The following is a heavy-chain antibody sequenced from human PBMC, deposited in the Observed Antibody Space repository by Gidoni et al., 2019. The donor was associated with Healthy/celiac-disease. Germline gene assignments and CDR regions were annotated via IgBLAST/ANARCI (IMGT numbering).Heavy chain of an antibody. J-gene: IGHJ3*02. CDR3: ARPSQYCSGGSCYFDTFYI. Sequence: GFTFSSYAMHWVRQAPGKGLEWVAVISYDGSNKYYADSVKGRFTISRVNSKNTLYLQMNSLRAEDTAIYYCARPSQYCSGGSCYFDTFYIWGQGTLVTVSS. CDR2: ISYDGSNK. D-gene: IGHD2-15*01. V-gene: IGHV3-30-3*01. CDR1: GFTFSSYA.